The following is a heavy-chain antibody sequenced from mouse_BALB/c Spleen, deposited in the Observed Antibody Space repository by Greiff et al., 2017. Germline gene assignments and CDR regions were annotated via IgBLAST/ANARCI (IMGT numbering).Heavy chain of an antibody. J-gene: IGHJ4*01. D-gene: IGHD2-4*01. CDR1: GYSITSDYA. CDR2: ISYSGST. Sequence: EVQLQESGPGLVKPSQSLSLTCTVTGYSITSDYAWNWIRQFPGNKLEWMGYISYSGSTSYNPSLKSRISITRDTSKNQFFLQLNSVTTEDTATYYCARGTTMITTYAMDYWGQGTSVTVSS. V-gene: IGHV3-2*02. CDR3: ARGTTMITTYAMDY.